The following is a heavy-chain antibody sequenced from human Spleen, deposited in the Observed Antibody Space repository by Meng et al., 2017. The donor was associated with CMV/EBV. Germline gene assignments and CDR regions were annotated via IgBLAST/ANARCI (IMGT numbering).Heavy chain of an antibody. D-gene: IGHD3-22*01. CDR3: ARGGGGDSSGNYIGDGWFDP. V-gene: IGHV1-69*02. CDR1: FSTNT. CDR2: IITILSMA. J-gene: IGHJ5*02. Sequence: FSTNTLSWVRKAPGQGLEWMGRIITILSMADYAQKFQGRVTLTADISTSTAYMELSGLPSEDTAVYYCARGGGGDSSGNYIGDGWFDPWGQGTLVTVSS.